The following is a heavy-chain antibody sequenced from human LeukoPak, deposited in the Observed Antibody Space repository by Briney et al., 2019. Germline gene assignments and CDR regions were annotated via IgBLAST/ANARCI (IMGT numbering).Heavy chain of an antibody. Sequence: KPSETLSLTCTVSGYSISSGYYWSWIRQTAGKGLEWIGRISFSGSTNYNPSLKSRLTVSLDTSKNQFSLKLSSVTAADTAVYYCARCLGGRCDYFDYWGQGTLVTVSS. D-gene: IGHD3-16*01. V-gene: IGHV4-61*02. CDR3: ARCLGGRCDYFDY. CDR2: ISFSGST. J-gene: IGHJ4*02. CDR1: GYSISSGYY.